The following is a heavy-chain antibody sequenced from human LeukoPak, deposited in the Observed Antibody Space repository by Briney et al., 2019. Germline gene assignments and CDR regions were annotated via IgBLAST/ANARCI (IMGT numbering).Heavy chain of an antibody. CDR3: ARKLRGYSYVDY. V-gene: IGHV4-59*01. J-gene: IGHJ4*02. CDR1: GGSISSYY. D-gene: IGHD5-18*01. Sequence: SETLSHTCTVSGGSISSYYWSWIRQPPGKGLEWIGYIYYSGSTNYNPSLKSRVTISVDTSKNQFSLKLSSVTAADTAVYYCARKLRGYSYVDYWGQGTLVTVSS. CDR2: IYYSGST.